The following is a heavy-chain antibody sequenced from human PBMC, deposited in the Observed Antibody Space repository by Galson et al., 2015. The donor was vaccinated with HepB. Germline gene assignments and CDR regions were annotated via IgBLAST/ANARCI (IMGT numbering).Heavy chain of an antibody. V-gene: IGHV3-33*01. CDR3: ARDLDYYDSSGYFDY. D-gene: IGHD3-22*01. CDR2: IWYDGSDK. CDR1: GFTFSSYG. J-gene: IGHJ4*02. Sequence: SLRLSCAAPGFTFSSYGMHWVRQAPGKGLEWVTVIWYDGSDKYYADSVKGRFTISRDNSKNTLYLQMNSLRAGDTAVYYCARDLDYYDSSGYFDYWGQGTLVTVSS.